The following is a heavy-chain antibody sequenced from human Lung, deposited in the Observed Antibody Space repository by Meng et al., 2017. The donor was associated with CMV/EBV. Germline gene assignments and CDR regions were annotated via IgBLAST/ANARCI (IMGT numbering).Heavy chain of an antibody. J-gene: IGHJ6*02. CDR2: IIPILGIA. D-gene: IGHD2-2*01. CDR3: AINIVVVPAADFHYYYYGMDV. Sequence: SVKVSCKASGGTFSSYTISWVRQAPGQGLEWMGRIIPILGIANYAQKFQGRVTITADTSTSTAYMELSSLRSEDTAVYYCAINIVVVPAADFHYYYYGMDVWGQGTTVTVSS. V-gene: IGHV1-69*02. CDR1: GGTFSSYT.